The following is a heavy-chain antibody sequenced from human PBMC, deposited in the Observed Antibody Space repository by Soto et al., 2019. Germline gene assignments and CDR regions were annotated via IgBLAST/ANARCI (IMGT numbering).Heavy chain of an antibody. CDR2: IIPILGIT. D-gene: IGHD2-2*01. V-gene: IGHV1-69*04. CDR3: AREAPGDCSSTSCLNWFDP. J-gene: IGHJ5*02. CDR1: GGTFSRYT. Sequence: GASVKVSCKASGGTFSRYTISWVRQAPGQGLEWMGRIIPILGITNYAQKFQGRVTITADKSTSTAYMELSSLRSEDTAVYYCAREAPGDCSSTSCLNWFDPWGQGTLVTVSS.